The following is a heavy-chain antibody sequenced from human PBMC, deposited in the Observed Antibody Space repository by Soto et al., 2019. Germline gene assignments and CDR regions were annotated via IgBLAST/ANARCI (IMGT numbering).Heavy chain of an antibody. CDR2: VYYSGST. CDR3: VRDYLLTGFDP. V-gene: IGHV4-59*01. CDR1: GGSISNYY. J-gene: IGHJ5*02. D-gene: IGHD3-9*01. Sequence: SEPLSLTCTVSGGSISNYYWTWVRQPPGKGLEWIGYVYYSGSTNYNPSLESRVTISIDASKNQFSLKMKSVTAADTAVYYCVRDYLLTGFDPWGKVDLVTV.